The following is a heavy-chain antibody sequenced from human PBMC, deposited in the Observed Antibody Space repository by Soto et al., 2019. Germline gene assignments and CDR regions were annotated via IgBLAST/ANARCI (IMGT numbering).Heavy chain of an antibody. V-gene: IGHV3-66*01. D-gene: IGHD2-2*01. CDR3: ARSGARGYCSSTSCYDAFDI. CDR2: IYSGGST. Sequence: GGSLRLSCAASGFTFSRYDMHWVRQAPGKGLEWVAVIYSGGSTFYADSVRGRFTISRDNSKNTLYLQMNSLRAEDTAVYYCARSGARGYCSSTSCYDAFDIWGQGTMVTVSS. CDR1: GFTFSRYD. J-gene: IGHJ3*02.